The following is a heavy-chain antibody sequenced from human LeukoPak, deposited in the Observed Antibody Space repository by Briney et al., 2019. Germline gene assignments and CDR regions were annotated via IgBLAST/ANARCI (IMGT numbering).Heavy chain of an antibody. D-gene: IGHD3-9*01. Sequence: SETLSLTCAVYGGSFSGYYWSWVRQPPGKGLEWIGEINHSGSTNYNPSLTSRVTISVATSKNQFSLKLSSVTAADTAVYYCARGPSILTGYYDFDYWGQGTLVTVPS. J-gene: IGHJ4*02. CDR1: GGSFSGYY. CDR3: ARGPSILTGYYDFDY. V-gene: IGHV4-34*01. CDR2: INHSGST.